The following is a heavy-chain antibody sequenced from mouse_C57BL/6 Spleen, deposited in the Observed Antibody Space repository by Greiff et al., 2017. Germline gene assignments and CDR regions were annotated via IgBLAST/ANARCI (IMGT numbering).Heavy chain of an antibody. V-gene: IGHV1-69*01. Sequence: QVQLQQPGAELVMPGASVKLSCKASGYTFTSYWMHWVKQRPGQGLEWIGEIDPSDSYTNYNQKFKGKSTLTVAQSSSTAYMQLSSLTSEDSAVYYCARPYGSGGYFDYWGQGTTLTVSS. CDR3: ARPYGSGGYFDY. D-gene: IGHD1-1*01. J-gene: IGHJ2*01. CDR1: GYTFTSYW. CDR2: IDPSDSYT.